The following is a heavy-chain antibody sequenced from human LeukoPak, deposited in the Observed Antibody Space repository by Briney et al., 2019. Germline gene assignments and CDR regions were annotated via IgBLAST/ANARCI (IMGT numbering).Heavy chain of an antibody. Sequence: PSETLSLTCTVSGGSISSYYWSWIRQPPGKGLEWIGYIYYSGSTNYNPSLKSRVTISVDTSKNQFSLKLSSVTAADTAVYYCARGGECTNGVCYRFDFRRTFDYWGQGTLVTVSS. V-gene: IGHV4-59*01. CDR1: GGSISSYY. CDR2: IYYSGST. J-gene: IGHJ4*02. CDR3: ARGGECTNGVCYRFDFRRTFDY. D-gene: IGHD2-8*01.